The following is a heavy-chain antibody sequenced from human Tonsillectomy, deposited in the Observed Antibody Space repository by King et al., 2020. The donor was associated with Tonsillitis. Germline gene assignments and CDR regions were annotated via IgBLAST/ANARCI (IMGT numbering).Heavy chain of an antibody. CDR1: GGTFNNHG. Sequence: QLVQSGAEMKKPGSSVKVSCKASGGTFNNHGISWVRQAPGQGLVWMGGLIPVFGTTNFAQKFQGRLTIIADESTNTAYMELSSLRSEDTAIYYCARAAITSSSAHRGHWGQGTLITVSS. J-gene: IGHJ4*02. D-gene: IGHD6-13*01. CDR2: LIPVFGTT. CDR3: ARAAITSSSAHRGH. V-gene: IGHV1-69*01.